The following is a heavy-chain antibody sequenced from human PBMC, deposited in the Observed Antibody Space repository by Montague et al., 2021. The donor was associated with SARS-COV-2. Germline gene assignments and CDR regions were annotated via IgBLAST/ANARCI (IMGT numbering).Heavy chain of an antibody. Sequence: SETLSLTCTVSGVSISGYTYFWGWIRQPPGKGLEWIASVYYSGSTYYNPSLKSRVTISVDTSKNQSSLQVSSVTAADSAIYYCARHRVASGWNYFDPWGRGTLGTVSS. CDR2: VYYSGST. V-gene: IGHV4-39*01. J-gene: IGHJ5*02. CDR1: GVSISGYTYF. CDR3: ARHRVASGWNYFDP. D-gene: IGHD1-7*01.